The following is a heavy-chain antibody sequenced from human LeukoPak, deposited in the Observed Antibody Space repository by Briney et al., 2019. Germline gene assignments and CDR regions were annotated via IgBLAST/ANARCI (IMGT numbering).Heavy chain of an antibody. Sequence: PSETLSLTCTVSGGSISSYYWSWIRQPPGKGLEWIGYIYYSGSTNYNPSLKSRVTISVDTSKNQFSLKLSSVTAADTAVYYCARDVAVAGVDAFDIWDQGTMVTVSS. D-gene: IGHD6-19*01. CDR1: GGSISSYY. J-gene: IGHJ3*02. V-gene: IGHV4-59*01. CDR2: IYYSGST. CDR3: ARDVAVAGVDAFDI.